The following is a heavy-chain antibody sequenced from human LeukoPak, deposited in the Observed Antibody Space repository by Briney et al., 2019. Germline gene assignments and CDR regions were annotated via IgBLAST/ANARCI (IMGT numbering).Heavy chain of an antibody. CDR3: ARSVTVTSRLAP. Sequence: LRLSCAASGFTFSSYAMHWVRQAPGKGLEWVAVLSNDGSSKYYADSVNGRLITTRHNSKTTVYLQMNSLRAEDTAVFCCARSVTVTSRLAPWGQGTLVTVSS. J-gene: IGHJ5*02. V-gene: IGHV3-30*01. CDR2: LSNDGSSK. D-gene: IGHD4-17*01. CDR1: GFTFSSYA.